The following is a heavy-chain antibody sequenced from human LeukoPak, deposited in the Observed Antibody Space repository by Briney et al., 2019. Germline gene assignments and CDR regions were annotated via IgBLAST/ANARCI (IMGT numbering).Heavy chain of an antibody. CDR2: IYSGGGT. CDR3: AGGPSYGPFDY. J-gene: IGHJ4*02. CDR1: GFTVSSSY. D-gene: IGHD3-10*01. Sequence: PGGSLRLSCAASGFTVSSSYMSWVGQAPEKGLEWVSVIYSGGGTKYADSVKGIFTISRDSSKNTLYLQMNSLRAEDTAVYYCAGGPSYGPFDYWGQGTLVTVSS. V-gene: IGHV3-66*01.